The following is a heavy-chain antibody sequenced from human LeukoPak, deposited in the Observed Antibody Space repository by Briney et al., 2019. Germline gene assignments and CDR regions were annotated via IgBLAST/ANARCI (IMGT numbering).Heavy chain of an antibody. Sequence: ASVKVSCKASGYTFTSYYMHWVRQAPGQGLEWMGIINTNGGSTSYAQKLQGRVTMTRDTSTSTVYMELSSLRSEDTAVYYCAREGTGVYYYDSSGLFDYWGQGTLVTVSS. CDR2: INTNGGST. V-gene: IGHV1-46*01. CDR3: AREGTGVYYYDSSGLFDY. J-gene: IGHJ4*02. D-gene: IGHD3-22*01. CDR1: GYTFTSYY.